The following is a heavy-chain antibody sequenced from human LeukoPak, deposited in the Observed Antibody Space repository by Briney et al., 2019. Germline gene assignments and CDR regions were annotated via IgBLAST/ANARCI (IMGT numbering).Heavy chain of an antibody. Sequence: PSETLSLTCSVSGASISSYYYNWIRQTAGGGLEWIDRLYISGSTDYNPSLKSRVTISVDTSNNQFFLELTSVTAADTAVYYCAATRSDDYGLDYWGQGTLVTVSS. D-gene: IGHD4-17*01. J-gene: IGHJ4*02. CDR2: LYISGST. V-gene: IGHV4-4*07. CDR3: AATRSDDYGLDY. CDR1: GASISSYY.